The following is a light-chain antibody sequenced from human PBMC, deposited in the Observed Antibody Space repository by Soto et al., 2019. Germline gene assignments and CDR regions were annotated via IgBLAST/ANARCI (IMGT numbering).Light chain of an antibody. V-gene: IGKV1-5*01. CDR1: QSISIW. CDR2: DAS. CDR3: QQYNNYFSWT. J-gene: IGKJ1*01. Sequence: DIQMTQSPSTLSASVGDRVTITCRASQSISIWLAWYQQKPGKAPNILIYDASTLVSGVPSSFSGSGSGTEFTLTISSLQPDDFATYYCQQYNNYFSWTFGQGTKVDIK.